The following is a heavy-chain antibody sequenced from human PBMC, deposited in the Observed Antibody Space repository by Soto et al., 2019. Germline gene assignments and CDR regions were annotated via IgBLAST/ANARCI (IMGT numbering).Heavy chain of an antibody. CDR1: GFTFSAYG. J-gene: IGHJ4*02. CDR2: ILHDGSYK. V-gene: IGHV3-30*18. Sequence: QVQLVESGGGVVQPGRSLRLSCAASGFTFSAYGMHWVRQAPGKGLEWVAGILHDGSYKYYGDSVKGRFTISRDNSKNTLYLQMNSVRGDDSAVSYCAKGDYNNFLDYWSQGTLGTVSS. D-gene: IGHD4-4*01. CDR3: AKGDYNNFLDY.